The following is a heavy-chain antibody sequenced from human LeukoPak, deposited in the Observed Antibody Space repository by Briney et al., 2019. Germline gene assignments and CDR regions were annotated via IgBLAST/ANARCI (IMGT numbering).Heavy chain of an antibody. J-gene: IGHJ4*02. CDR3: AKSRGITGTGGFEY. D-gene: IGHD1-20*01. V-gene: IGHV3-23*01. CDR2: ISGSGGST. CDR1: GFTFSIYA. Sequence: GGTLRLSRAASGFTFSIYAMNWARHAPGKGLEWVSAISGSGGSTYYADSVKGRFTISRDNSKNTLYLQMNSLRAEDTAVYYCAKSRGITGTGGFEYWGQGTLVTVSS.